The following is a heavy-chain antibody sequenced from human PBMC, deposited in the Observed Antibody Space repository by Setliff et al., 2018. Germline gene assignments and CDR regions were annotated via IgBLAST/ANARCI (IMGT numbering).Heavy chain of an antibody. CDR1: GGSIINNNYY. CDR3: ASRTTGPGGWFDF. CDR2: IYYSGTT. Sequence: PSETLSLTRTVSGGSIINNNYYWGWIRQPPGKGLEWIGTIYYSGTTYYNPSLKSRVTISIDTSKNQFSLNLNSVTAADTAVYYCASRTTGPGGWFDFWGQGSLVTVSS. V-gene: IGHV4-39*01. J-gene: IGHJ5*01. D-gene: IGHD1-1*01.